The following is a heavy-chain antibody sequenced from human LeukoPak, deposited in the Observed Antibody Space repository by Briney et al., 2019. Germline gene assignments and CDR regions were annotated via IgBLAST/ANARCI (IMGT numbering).Heavy chain of an antibody. D-gene: IGHD3-10*01. Sequence: GASVKVSCKASGYTFTSYYMHWVRQAPGQGLEWMGRIDPSGGSTGYAQKFQGRVTMTRDTSTSTVYMELSSLRSEDTAVYYCARDLGLRGVTNWFDPWGQGTLVTVSS. J-gene: IGHJ5*02. CDR3: ARDLGLRGVTNWFDP. CDR1: GYTFTSYY. CDR2: IDPSGGST. V-gene: IGHV1-46*01.